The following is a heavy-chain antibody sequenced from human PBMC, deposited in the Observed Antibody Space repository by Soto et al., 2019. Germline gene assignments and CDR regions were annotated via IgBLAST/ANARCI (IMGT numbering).Heavy chain of an antibody. CDR1: GFTFSSYA. CDR2: ISGSGSST. Sequence: EVQLLESGGALVQPGGSLRLSCAASGFTFSSYAMSWVRQAPGKGLEWVSLISGSGSSTFYADSVKGRFTISRDNSKNTLYMQMNRLRAADTAVFYFAKHLSNGCPDYWGEGTLVTVS. V-gene: IGHV3-23*01. D-gene: IGHD3-22*01. CDR3: AKHLSNGCPDY. J-gene: IGHJ4*02.